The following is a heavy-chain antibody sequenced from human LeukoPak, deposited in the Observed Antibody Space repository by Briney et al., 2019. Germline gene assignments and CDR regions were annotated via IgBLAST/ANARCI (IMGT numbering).Heavy chain of an antibody. CDR3: ARSPIVPAAKDHDY. CDR2: VYYSGNT. J-gene: IGHJ4*02. D-gene: IGHD2-2*01. V-gene: IGHV4-30-2*01. CDR1: GGSFSSGDFY. Sequence: SQILSLTCTVSGGSFSSGDFYWSWIRQPPGKGLEWIGDVYYSGNTYYNPSLKSRVTISVDRSKNQFSLNLSSVTAADTAVYYCARSPIVPAAKDHDYWGQGTLVTVSS.